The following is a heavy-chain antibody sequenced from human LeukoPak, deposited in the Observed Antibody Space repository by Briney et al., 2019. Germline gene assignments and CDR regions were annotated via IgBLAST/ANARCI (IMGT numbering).Heavy chain of an antibody. CDR1: GGSISSSSYY. CDR2: IYYSGST. D-gene: IGHD2-15*01. Sequence: PSETLSLTCTVSGGSISSSSYYWGWIRQPPGKGLEWIGSIYYSGSTYYNPSLKSRVTISVDTSKNQFSLKLSSVTAADTAVYYCARSCSGGSCYPNYYYYYGMDVWGQGTTVTVSS. CDR3: ARSCSGGSCYPNYYYYYGMDV. J-gene: IGHJ6*02. V-gene: IGHV4-39*01.